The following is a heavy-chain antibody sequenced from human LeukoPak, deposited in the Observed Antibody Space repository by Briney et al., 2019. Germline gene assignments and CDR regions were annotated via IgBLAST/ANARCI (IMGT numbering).Heavy chain of an antibody. CDR2: INHSGST. D-gene: IGHD6-13*01. J-gene: IGHJ3*02. Sequence: PSETLSLTCAVYGGSFSGYYWSWIRQPPGKGLEWIGEINHSGSTNYNPSLKSRVTISVDKSKNQFSLKLSSVTAADTAVYYCARDDATGYSSSWGTNAFDIWGQGTMVTVSS. CDR1: GGSFSGYY. CDR3: ARDDATGYSSSWGTNAFDI. V-gene: IGHV4-34*01.